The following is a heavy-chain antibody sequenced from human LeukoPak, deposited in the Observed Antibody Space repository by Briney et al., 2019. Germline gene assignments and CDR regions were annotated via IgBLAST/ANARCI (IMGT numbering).Heavy chain of an antibody. CDR1: GFIFSSYW. V-gene: IGHV3-74*01. D-gene: IGHD3-3*01. CDR2: INSDGSST. J-gene: IGHJ4*02. CDR3: ARGDPYDPLDY. Sequence: QPGGSLRLSCAASGFIFSSYWMHWVRQAPGKGLVWVSRINSDGSSTSYADSVKGRFTISRDNAKNTLYLQMNSLRAEDTAVYYCARGDPYDPLDYWGQGTLVTVSS.